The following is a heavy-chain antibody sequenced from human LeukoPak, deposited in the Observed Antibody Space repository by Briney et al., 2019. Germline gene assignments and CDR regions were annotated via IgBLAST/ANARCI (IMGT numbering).Heavy chain of an antibody. CDR2: IYPGDSDT. J-gene: IGHJ4*02. CDR3: ARHTYYYDSSGYSQYYFGY. CDR1: GYSFTSYW. D-gene: IGHD3-22*01. Sequence: GESLKISCKGSGYSFTSYWIGWVRQMPGKGLEWMGIIYPGDSDTRYSPSFQGQVTISADKSISTAYLQWSSLKASDTAMYYCARHTYYYDSSGYSQYYFGYWGQGTLVTVSS. V-gene: IGHV5-51*01.